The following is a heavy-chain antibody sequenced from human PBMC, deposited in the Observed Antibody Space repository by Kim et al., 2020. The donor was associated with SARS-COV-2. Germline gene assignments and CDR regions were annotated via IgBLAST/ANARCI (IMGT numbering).Heavy chain of an antibody. Sequence: ASVKVSCKASGYTFTSYYMHWVRQAPGQGLVWMGIINPSGGSTSYAQKFQGRVTMTRATSTSTVYMELSSLRSEDTAVYYCARDWLGIAVAGTTNTFDYWGEGTLVSVSS. V-gene: IGHV1-46*01. J-gene: IGHJ4*02. CDR2: INPSGGST. CDR3: ARDWLGIAVAGTTNTFDY. CDR1: GYTFTSYY. D-gene: IGHD6-19*01.